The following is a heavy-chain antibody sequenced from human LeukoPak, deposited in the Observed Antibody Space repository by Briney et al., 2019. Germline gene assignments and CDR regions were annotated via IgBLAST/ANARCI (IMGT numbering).Heavy chain of an antibody. CDR2: IRYDGSNK. J-gene: IGHJ6*03. CDR1: GFTFSSYW. Sequence: GGSLRLSCAASGFTFSSYWMHWVRQAPGKGLEWVAFIRYDGSNKYYADSVKGRFIISRDNSKNTLYLQMNSLRAEDTAVYYCAKGVGGYCSGGSCYYRYHYLDVWGKGTTGTISS. V-gene: IGHV3-30*02. D-gene: IGHD2-15*01. CDR3: AKGVGGYCSGGSCYYRYHYLDV.